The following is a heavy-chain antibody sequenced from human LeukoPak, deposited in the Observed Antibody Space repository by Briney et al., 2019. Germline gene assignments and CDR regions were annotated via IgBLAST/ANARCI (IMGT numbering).Heavy chain of an antibody. CDR2: TYHGDSDT. D-gene: IGHD2-15*01. J-gene: IGHJ2*01. CDR3: ARRRGLSVWYFDL. CDR1: RYSFTSYW. V-gene: IGHV5-51*01. Sequence: GESLKISCQGSRYSFTSYWMGWVRQVPGKGLEWMGITYHGDSDTRSSPSCQGQVTISAHKSISTAYLQWSSLKASDTAMYYCARRRGLSVWYFDLWGRGTLVTVSS.